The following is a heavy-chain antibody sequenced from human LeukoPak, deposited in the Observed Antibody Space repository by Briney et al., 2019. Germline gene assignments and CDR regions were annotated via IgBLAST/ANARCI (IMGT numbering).Heavy chain of an antibody. CDR3: ARARIAAPLLDY. J-gene: IGHJ4*02. CDR1: GSTFSNYE. V-gene: IGHV3-48*03. CDR2: ISDHGKSR. D-gene: IGHD6-13*01. Sequence: GGSLRLSCAASGSTFSNYEMNWVRQTPGKGLGWVSYISDHGKSRNYVDSVKGRFTISRDNAKNSLYLRMIILRVEDLAVYFCARARIAAPLLDYWGQGTLVTVSS.